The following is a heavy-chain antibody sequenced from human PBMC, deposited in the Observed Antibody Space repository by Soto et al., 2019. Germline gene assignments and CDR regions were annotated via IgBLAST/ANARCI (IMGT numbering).Heavy chain of an antibody. CDR3: ARESFDGEYENWYFDF. D-gene: IGHD4-17*01. V-gene: IGHV1-18*01. CDR1: GYTFTSYG. J-gene: IGHJ2*01. CDR2: ISAYNGNK. Sequence: QVQLVQSGAEVKKPGASVKVSCTASGYTFTSYGISWVRQAPGQGLEWMGWISAYNGNKNYAQKLQGRVTMTTDTPPSTVSVGLSGLRSGDTALYDCARESFDGEYENWYFDFGGRGTLVTVSS.